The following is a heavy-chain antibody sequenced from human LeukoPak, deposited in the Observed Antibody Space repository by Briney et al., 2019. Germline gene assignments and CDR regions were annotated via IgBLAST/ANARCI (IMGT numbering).Heavy chain of an antibody. Sequence: GESLKISCKGSGYSFTSYWIGWVRQMPGKGLEWMGIIYPGDSDTRYSPSFQGQVTTSADKSISTAYLQWSSLKASDTAMYYCARQGPIVDSSGYYSVGSMDVWGQGTTVTVSS. J-gene: IGHJ6*02. V-gene: IGHV5-51*01. CDR3: ARQGPIVDSSGYYSVGSMDV. CDR2: IYPGDSDT. CDR1: GYSFTSYW. D-gene: IGHD3-22*01.